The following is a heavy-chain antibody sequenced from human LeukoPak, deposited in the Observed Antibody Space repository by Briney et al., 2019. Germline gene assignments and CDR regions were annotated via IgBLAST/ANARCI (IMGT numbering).Heavy chain of an antibody. CDR2: IYYSGST. CDR3: AGSGYSYGHDAFDI. V-gene: IGHV4-59*01. D-gene: IGHD5-18*01. Sequence: SETLSLTCAVSGTSISLSNWWTWVRQPPGKGLEWIGYIYYSGSTNYNPSLKSRVTISVDTSKNQFSLKLSSVTAADTAVYYCAGSGYSYGHDAFDIWGQGTMVTVSS. CDR1: GTSISLSNW. J-gene: IGHJ3*02.